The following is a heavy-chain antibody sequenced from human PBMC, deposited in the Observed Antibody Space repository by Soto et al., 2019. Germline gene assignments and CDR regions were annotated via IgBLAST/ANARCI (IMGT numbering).Heavy chain of an antibody. CDR3: VRDLTGGRGPVAGHTVGSYYAMDV. CDR1: GFTFDDHA. D-gene: IGHD6-19*01. J-gene: IGHJ6*02. CDR2: ISWDSGFI. Sequence: EVQVVESGGGSVQPGRSLRLSCVGSGFTFDDHAMHWVRQAPGKGLEWVSGISWDSGFIGYADSVKGRFTISRDNAKNSLYLQMNSLRAEDTALYFCVRDLTGGRGPVAGHTVGSYYAMDVGGQGTTVTVSS. V-gene: IGHV3-9*01.